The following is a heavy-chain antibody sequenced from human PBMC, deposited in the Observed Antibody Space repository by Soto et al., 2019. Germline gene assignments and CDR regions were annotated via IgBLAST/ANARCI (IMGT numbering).Heavy chain of an antibody. V-gene: IGHV1-18*01. CDR1: GYTFTSYG. D-gene: IGHD3-16*02. J-gene: IGHJ4*02. Sequence: QVQLVQSGAEVKKPGASVKVSCKASGYTFTSYGISWVRQAPGQGLEWMGWISAYNGNTNYAQKLQGRVTLTTDTATSTAYIELRSLRSDDTAVYYCARDVRGYDYVWGSYPRRFDYWGQGTLVTVSS. CDR2: ISAYNGNT. CDR3: ARDVRGYDYVWGSYPRRFDY.